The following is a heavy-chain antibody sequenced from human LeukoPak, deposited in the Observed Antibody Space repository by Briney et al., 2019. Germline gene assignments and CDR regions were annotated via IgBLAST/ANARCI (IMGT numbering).Heavy chain of an antibody. CDR1: GYTFTSYD. CDR2: MNPNSGNT. J-gene: IGHJ1*01. Sequence: GASVKVSCKASGYTFTSYDINWVRQATGQGLEWMGWMNPNSGNTGYAQKFQGRVTITRNTSISTAYMELSSLRAEDTAVYYCARALGTVAAYIHQHWGQGTLVTVSS. V-gene: IGHV1-8*03. CDR3: ARALGTVAAYIHQH. D-gene: IGHD6-19*01.